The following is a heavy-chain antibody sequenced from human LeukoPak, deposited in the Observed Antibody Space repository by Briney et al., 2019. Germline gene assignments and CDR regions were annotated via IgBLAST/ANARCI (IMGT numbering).Heavy chain of an antibody. J-gene: IGHJ5*02. CDR1: GYTFTSYG. V-gene: IGHV1-18*01. CDR2: ISTYNGNT. CDR3: ARDRSYYYDSSGS. D-gene: IGHD3-22*01. Sequence: ASVTVSCTASGYTFTSYGISWVRQAPGQGREWMGWISTYNGNTNYAQKIQGRVTMTTDTSTSTDSMELRSLRSDDTAVYYCARDRSYYYDSSGSWGQGTLVTVSS.